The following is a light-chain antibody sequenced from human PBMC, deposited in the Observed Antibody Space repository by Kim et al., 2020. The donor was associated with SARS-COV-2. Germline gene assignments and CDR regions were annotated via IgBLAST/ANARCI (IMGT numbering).Light chain of an antibody. V-gene: IGKV3-20*01. Sequence: EIVLTQSPGTLSLSPGERATLSCRASQSVSSSYLAWYQQKPGQAPRLLIYGASSRATGIPDRFSGSGSGTDFTLTISRLEPEDFVVYYCQQYGSSPCTFGQGTKVDIK. J-gene: IGKJ1*01. CDR3: QQYGSSPCT. CDR2: GAS. CDR1: QSVSSSY.